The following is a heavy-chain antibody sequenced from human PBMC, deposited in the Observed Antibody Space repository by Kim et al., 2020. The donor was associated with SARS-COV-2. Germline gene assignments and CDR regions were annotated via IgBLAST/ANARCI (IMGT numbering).Heavy chain of an antibody. V-gene: IGHV3-9*01. D-gene: IGHD3-3*01. CDR2: ISWNSGSI. CDR1: GFTFDDYA. CDR3: AKDLDYDFGTSALDY. J-gene: IGHJ4*02. Sequence: GGSLRLSCAASGFTFDDYAMHWVRQAPGKGLEWVSGISWNSGSIGYADSVKGRFTISRDNAKNSLYLQMNSLRAEDTALYYCAKDLDYDFGTSALDYWGQGTLVTVSS.